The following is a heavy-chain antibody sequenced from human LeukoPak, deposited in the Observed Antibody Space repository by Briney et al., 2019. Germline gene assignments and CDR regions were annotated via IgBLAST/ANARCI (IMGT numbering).Heavy chain of an antibody. CDR1: GFTFSSYA. CDR3: AKARGVTMVRGGLFFDY. D-gene: IGHD3-10*01. J-gene: IGHJ4*02. CDR2: ISGSGGST. V-gene: IGHV3-23*01. Sequence: PGGSLRLSCAASGFTFSSYAMSWVRQAPGKGLEGVSAISGSGGSTYYADSVKGRFTISRDNSKNTLYLQMNSLRAEDTAVYYCAKARGVTMVRGGLFFDYWGQGTLVTVSS.